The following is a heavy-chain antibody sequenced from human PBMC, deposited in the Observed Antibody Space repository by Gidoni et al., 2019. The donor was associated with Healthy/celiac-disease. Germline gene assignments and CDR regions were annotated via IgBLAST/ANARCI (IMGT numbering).Heavy chain of an antibody. CDR1: GFTFSSYA. D-gene: IGHD6-19*01. J-gene: IGHJ4*02. CDR2: ISGSGGST. Sequence: EVQLLESGGGLVQPGGSLSLSCAASGFTFSSYAMSWVRQAPGKGLEWVSAISGSGGSTYYADSVKGRFTISRDISKNTLYLQMNSLRAEDTAVYYCAKDRSIAVAGGDFDYWGQGTLVTVSS. V-gene: IGHV3-23*01. CDR3: AKDRSIAVAGGDFDY.